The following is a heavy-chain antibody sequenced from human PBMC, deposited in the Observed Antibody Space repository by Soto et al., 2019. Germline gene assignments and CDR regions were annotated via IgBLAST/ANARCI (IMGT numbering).Heavy chain of an antibody. V-gene: IGHV3-23*01. J-gene: IGHJ4*02. CDR2: ISAST. D-gene: IGHD6-13*01. Sequence: EMQLLESGGGLVQAGGSLRLSCAASGFTVSSYALNWVRQAPGKGLEWVSGISASTYYADSVKGRFTISRATSKTTLYLQMNSLRAEDTAIYFCAIRMYSTRWYYLDYWGQGTLVTVSS. CDR3: AIRMYSTRWYYLDY. CDR1: GFTVSSYA.